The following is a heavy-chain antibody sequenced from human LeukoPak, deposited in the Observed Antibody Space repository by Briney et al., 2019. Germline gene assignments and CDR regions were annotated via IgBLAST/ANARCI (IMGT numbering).Heavy chain of an antibody. J-gene: IGHJ4*02. CDR2: ISGSSNYI. V-gene: IGHV3-21*01. CDR3: ARDRDCSSATCHENFDF. D-gene: IGHD2-2*01. CDR1: GHTFTTYS. Sequence: GGSLRLSCAASGHTFTTYSMTWVRQAPGKGLEWVSSISGSSNYIHYADSVRGRFIISRDNAKNSLYLQMNNLRAEDTAVYYCARDRDCSSATCHENFDFWGQGTLVTVSS.